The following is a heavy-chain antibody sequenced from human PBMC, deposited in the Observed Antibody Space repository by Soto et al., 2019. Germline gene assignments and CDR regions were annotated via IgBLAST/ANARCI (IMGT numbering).Heavy chain of an antibody. CDR3: ARSGGVTGDAFGF. Sequence: RATLLNRTQPQRLACTLTGFSLTPSVMRVRWIRQPPGKALEWLARIDWDDDKFYSTSLKTRLTISKDTSKNQVVLTMTNMDPVDTATYYCARSGGVTGDAFGFWGQGTMVTVSS. V-gene: IGHV2-70*04. J-gene: IGHJ3*01. CDR1: GFSLTPSVMR. D-gene: IGHD3-10*01. CDR2: IDWDDDK.